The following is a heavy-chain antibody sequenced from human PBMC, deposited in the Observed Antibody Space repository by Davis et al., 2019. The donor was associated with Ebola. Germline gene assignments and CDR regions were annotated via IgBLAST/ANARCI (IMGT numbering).Heavy chain of an antibody. CDR3: ARAWYYYDSSAPGSWFDP. Sequence: ASVKVSCKASGYTFTGYYIHWVRQAPGQGLEWMGRINPNSGGTNYAQKFQGRVTMTRDTSISTAYMELSRLRSDDTAVYYCARAWYYYDSSAPGSWFDPWGQGTLVTVSS. V-gene: IGHV1-2*06. CDR2: INPNSGGT. D-gene: IGHD3-22*01. J-gene: IGHJ5*02. CDR1: GYTFTGYY.